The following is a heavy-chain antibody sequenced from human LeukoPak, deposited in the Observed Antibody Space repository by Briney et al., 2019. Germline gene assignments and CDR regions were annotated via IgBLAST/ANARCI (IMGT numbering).Heavy chain of an antibody. D-gene: IGHD4-17*01. Sequence: SETLSLTCTVSGGSISSYYWSWIRQPPGKGLEWIGYIYYSGSTNYNPSLKSRVTISVDTSKNQFSLKLSSVTAADTAVYYCARGLYGDYVEGYYYMDVWGKGTTVTVSS. V-gene: IGHV4-59*01. J-gene: IGHJ6*03. CDR2: IYYSGST. CDR1: GGSISSYY. CDR3: ARGLYGDYVEGYYYMDV.